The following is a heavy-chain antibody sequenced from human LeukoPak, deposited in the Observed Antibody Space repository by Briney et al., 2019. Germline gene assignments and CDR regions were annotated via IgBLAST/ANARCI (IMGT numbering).Heavy chain of an antibody. D-gene: IGHD3-16*02. V-gene: IGHV3-23*01. Sequence: GGSLRLSCVSSGFPFSRHAMSWVRQAPGKGLEWVSGIRGSGGTITYADSVEGRFTISRDNSKNTLYLQMISLRAEDTAVYYCAKGGNYQYAWGSYRSNYYYYYMDVWGKGTTVTVSS. J-gene: IGHJ6*03. CDR2: IRGSGGTI. CDR3: AKGGNYQYAWGSYRSNYYYYYMDV. CDR1: GFPFSRHA.